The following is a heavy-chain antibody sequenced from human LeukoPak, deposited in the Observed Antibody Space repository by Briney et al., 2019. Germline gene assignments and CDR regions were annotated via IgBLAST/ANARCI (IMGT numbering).Heavy chain of an antibody. Sequence: GRSLRLSCAASGFTFSSYAMHWVRQAPGNGLEWVAVISYDGSNKYYADSVKGRFTISRDNSKNTLYQQMNSLRAEDTAVYYCARALGSTWSSDNINYGMDVWGQGTTVTVSS. CDR3: ARALGSTWSSDNINYGMDV. CDR1: GFTFSSYA. CDR2: ISYDGSNK. V-gene: IGHV3-30*04. J-gene: IGHJ6*02. D-gene: IGHD5/OR15-5a*01.